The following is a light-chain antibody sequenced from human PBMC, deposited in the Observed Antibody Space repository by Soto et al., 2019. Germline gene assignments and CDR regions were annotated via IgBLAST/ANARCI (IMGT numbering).Light chain of an antibody. Sequence: EIVLTQSPGTLSLSPGERATLSCRASQSVSSSYLAWYQQKPGQAPRLLVYSASTRATGVPDRFSGSGSGTEFTLTIIRLEPEDFAVYYCQQFGNSVYTFGQGTNLEMK. V-gene: IGKV3-20*01. CDR1: QSVSSSY. CDR3: QQFGNSVYT. CDR2: SAS. J-gene: IGKJ2*01.